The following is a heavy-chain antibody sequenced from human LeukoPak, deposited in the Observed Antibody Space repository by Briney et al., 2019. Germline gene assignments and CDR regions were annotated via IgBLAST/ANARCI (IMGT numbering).Heavy chain of an antibody. CDR3: ARDLYSSSSVNWFDP. D-gene: IGHD6-6*01. CDR2: ISYDENTK. Sequence: PGRSLRLSCAASGFAFSSHAMHWVRQAPGKGLEWVAVISYDENTKYYADSVKGRFTTSRDNSRNTLYLQMNSLRADDTALYYCARDLYSSSSVNWFDPWGQGTLVTVSS. V-gene: IGHV3-30*04. J-gene: IGHJ5*02. CDR1: GFAFSSHA.